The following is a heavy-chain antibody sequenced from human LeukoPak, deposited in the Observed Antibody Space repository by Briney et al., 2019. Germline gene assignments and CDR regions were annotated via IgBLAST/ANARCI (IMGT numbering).Heavy chain of an antibody. CDR2: INHSGST. CDR3: ARLVLGDYGDY. J-gene: IGHJ4*02. CDR1: GGSFSGYY. V-gene: IGHV4-34*01. D-gene: IGHD3-16*01. Sequence: PSETLSLTCAVYGGSFSGYYWSWIRQPPGKGLEWIGEINHSGSTNYNPSLKSRVTISVDTSKNQFSLKLSSVTAADTAVYYCARLVLGDYGDYWGQGTLVTVSS.